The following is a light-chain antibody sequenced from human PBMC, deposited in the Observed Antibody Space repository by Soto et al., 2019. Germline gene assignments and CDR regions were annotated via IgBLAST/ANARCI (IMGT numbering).Light chain of an antibody. V-gene: IGLV2-14*03. Sequence: QSALPQPASVSGSPGQSITISCTGTSSDVGAYNFVSWYQQHPGKAPKLMIYDVTNRPSGVSSRFSGSKSGNTASLAISGLQAEDEADYYCSSYTTRNTLVFGGGTKLPVL. CDR3: SSYTTRNTLV. CDR1: SSDVGAYNF. J-gene: IGLJ2*01. CDR2: DVT.